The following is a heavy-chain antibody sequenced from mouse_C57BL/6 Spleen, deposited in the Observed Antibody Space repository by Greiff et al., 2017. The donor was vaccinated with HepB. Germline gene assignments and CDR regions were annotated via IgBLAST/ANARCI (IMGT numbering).Heavy chain of an antibody. Sequence: VQLQQPGAELVKPGASVKLSCKASGYTFTSYWMHWVKQRPGQGLEWIGMIHPNSGSTNYNEKFKSKATLTVDKSSSTAYMQLSSLTSEDSAVYYCAREEDYYDSFAYWGQGTLVTVSA. CDR2: IHPNSGST. D-gene: IGHD2-4*01. CDR3: AREEDYYDSFAY. J-gene: IGHJ3*01. V-gene: IGHV1-64*01. CDR1: GYTFTSYW.